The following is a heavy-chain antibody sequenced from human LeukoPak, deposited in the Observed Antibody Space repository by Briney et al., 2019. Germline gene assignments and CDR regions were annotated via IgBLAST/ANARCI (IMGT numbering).Heavy chain of an antibody. CDR3: ARLASENCNSGSFDY. V-gene: IGHV4-39*01. J-gene: IGHJ4*02. CDR2: IYYSGNT. Sequence: SETLSLTCTVSGGSISSSSYYRGWIRQPPGKGLEWIGSIYYSGNTYYNPSLKSRVTISVDTSKNQFSLKLSSVTAADTAVYYCARLASENCNSGSFDYRGPGTLVTVSS. D-gene: IGHD1-7*01. CDR1: GGSISSSSYY.